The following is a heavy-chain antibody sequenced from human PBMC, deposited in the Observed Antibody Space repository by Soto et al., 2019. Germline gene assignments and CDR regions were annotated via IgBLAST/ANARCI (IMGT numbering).Heavy chain of an antibody. V-gene: IGHV4-39*07. CDR3: AKWIEVAGFGAEYFQH. CDR1: GGSISSTTYY. J-gene: IGHJ1*01. CDR2: IHYSGST. Sequence: SETLSLTCSVSGGSISSTTYYWGWIRQPPGKGLEWIGSIHYSGSTYYNPSLESRLTMSVDTSKNQFSLKLSSVTAADTAVYYCAKWIEVAGFGAEYFQHWGQGTLVTVSS. D-gene: IGHD6-19*01.